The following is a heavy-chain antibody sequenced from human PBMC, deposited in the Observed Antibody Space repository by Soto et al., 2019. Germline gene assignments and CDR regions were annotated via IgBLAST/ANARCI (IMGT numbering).Heavy chain of an antibody. CDR3: ARANSGSSSWYMYYFDY. Sequence: GASVKVSCKASGYTFTSYAMHWVRQAPGQRLEWMGWINAGNGNTKYPQKFQGRVTITRDTSASTAYMELSSLRSEDTAVYYCARANSGSSSWYMYYFDYWGQGTLVTVSS. CDR2: INAGNGNT. J-gene: IGHJ4*02. CDR1: GYTFTSYA. V-gene: IGHV1-3*01. D-gene: IGHD6-13*01.